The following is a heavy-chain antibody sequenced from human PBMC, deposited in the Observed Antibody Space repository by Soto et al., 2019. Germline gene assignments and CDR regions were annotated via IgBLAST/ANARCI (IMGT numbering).Heavy chain of an antibody. J-gene: IGHJ6*02. D-gene: IGHD6-13*01. CDR1: GFTFDSCV. Sequence: GGSLRLSCAASGFTFDSCVMGWVRQAPGKXLEWLSLISGSGRYTDYADSVKGRFTISRDNSKNTLYLQMNSLRVEDTAVYYCAKDPPSERMQPDYGMDVWGQGTTVTVSS. CDR2: ISGSGRYT. V-gene: IGHV3-23*01. CDR3: AKDPPSERMQPDYGMDV.